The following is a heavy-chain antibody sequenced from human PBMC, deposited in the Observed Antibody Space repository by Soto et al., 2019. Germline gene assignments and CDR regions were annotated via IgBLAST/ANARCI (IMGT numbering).Heavy chain of an antibody. J-gene: IGHJ3*02. V-gene: IGHV4-59*01. CDR2: IYYSGST. Sequence: SETLSLTCTVSGGSISSYYWSWIRQPPGKGLEWIGYIYYSGSTNYNPSLKSRVTISVDTSKNQFSLKLSSVTAADTAVYYCASLIAVAGHDAFDIWGQGTMVTVSS. CDR1: GGSISSYY. D-gene: IGHD6-19*01. CDR3: ASLIAVAGHDAFDI.